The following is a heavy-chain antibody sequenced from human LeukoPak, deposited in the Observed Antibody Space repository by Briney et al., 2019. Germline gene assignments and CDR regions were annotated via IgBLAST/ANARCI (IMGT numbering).Heavy chain of an antibody. CDR3: ARIPRIVGASPPDY. D-gene: IGHD1-26*01. J-gene: IGHJ4*02. CDR2: ISSSSYI. Sequence: GGSLRLSCAASGFTFSSYAMSWVRQAPGKGLEWVSSISSSSYIYYADSVKGRFTISRDNAKNSLYLQMNSLRAEDTAVYYCARIPRIVGASPPDYWGQGTLVTVSS. V-gene: IGHV3-21*01. CDR1: GFTFSSYA.